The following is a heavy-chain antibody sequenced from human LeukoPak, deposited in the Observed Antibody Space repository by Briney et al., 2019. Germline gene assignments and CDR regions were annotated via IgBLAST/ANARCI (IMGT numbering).Heavy chain of an antibody. CDR3: AKDDKRRLWFGELFGYFDY. D-gene: IGHD3-10*01. V-gene: IGHV3-9*01. J-gene: IGHJ4*02. Sequence: QPGGSLRLSCAASGFTFGNYAMHWVRHAPGKGLEWVSGIGWNSGSIGYADSVKGRFTTSRDNAKNSLYLQMNSLRAEDTALYYCAKDDKRRLWFGELFGYFDYWGQGTLVTVSS. CDR2: IGWNSGSI. CDR1: GFTFGNYA.